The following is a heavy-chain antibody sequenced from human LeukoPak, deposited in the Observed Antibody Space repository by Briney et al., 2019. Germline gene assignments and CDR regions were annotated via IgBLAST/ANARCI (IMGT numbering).Heavy chain of an antibody. CDR1: GFTFSSYA. Sequence: GGSLRLSCAASGFTFSSYAMSWVRQAPGKGLEWVSAISGSGGSTYYADSVKGRFTISRDNSKNTLYLQMNSLRAEDTAVYYCAKDTTMIVVVIPFDYWGQGTLVTVSS. CDR2: ISGSGGST. V-gene: IGHV3-23*01. D-gene: IGHD3-22*01. J-gene: IGHJ4*02. CDR3: AKDTTMIVVVIPFDY.